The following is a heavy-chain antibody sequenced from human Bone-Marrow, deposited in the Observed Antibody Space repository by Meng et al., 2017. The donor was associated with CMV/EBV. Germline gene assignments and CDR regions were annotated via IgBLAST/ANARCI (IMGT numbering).Heavy chain of an antibody. V-gene: IGHV4-59*01. CDR2: FYYSGST. D-gene: IGHD5-24*01. Sequence: SETLSLTCTVSGGSISSYYWSWIRQPPGKGLEWIGYFYYSGSTNYNPSLKSRVTISVDTSKNQFSLKLSSVTAADTAVYYCARGGMVASIRNYYYYGMDVWGQGTTVTVSS. CDR3: ARGGMVASIRNYYYYGMDV. CDR1: GGSISSYY. J-gene: IGHJ6*02.